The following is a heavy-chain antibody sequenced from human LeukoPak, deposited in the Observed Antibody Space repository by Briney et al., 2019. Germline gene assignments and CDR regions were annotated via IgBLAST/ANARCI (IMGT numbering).Heavy chain of an antibody. CDR2: INQGASEK. CDR3: ARDPYSGNYGNYYYYYMDV. Sequence: PGGSLRLSCAASGFTFSSYWMNWVRQAPGKGLEWVANINQGASEKYYVDSVKGRFTISRDNAKNSLFLQMNNLSPDDTAVYFCARDPYSGNYGNYYYYYMDVWGKGTTVTISS. V-gene: IGHV3-7*01. J-gene: IGHJ6*03. D-gene: IGHD1-26*01. CDR1: GFTFSSYW.